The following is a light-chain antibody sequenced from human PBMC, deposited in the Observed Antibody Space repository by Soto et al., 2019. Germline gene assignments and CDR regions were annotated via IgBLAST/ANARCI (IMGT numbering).Light chain of an antibody. V-gene: IGKV1-33*01. Sequence: DIQMTQSPSSLSASVGDRVTITCQASQDISNYLNWYQQKPGKAPKLLIYDASNLETGVPSRFSGSGSGTDVTFTISSLQPEDIAKYYCQQYDNLPPGTFGQGTKLEIK. CDR3: QQYDNLPPGT. J-gene: IGKJ2*02. CDR1: QDISNY. CDR2: DAS.